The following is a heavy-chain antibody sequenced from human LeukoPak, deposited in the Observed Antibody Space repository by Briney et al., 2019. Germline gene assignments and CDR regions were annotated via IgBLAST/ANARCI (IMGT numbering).Heavy chain of an antibody. CDR2: ISGSGGST. D-gene: IGHD2-2*01. CDR1: GFTFSSYA. Sequence: GGSLRLSCAASGFTFSSYAMSWVRQAPGKGLEWVSAISGSGGSTYYADSVKGRFTISRDDSKNTLYLQMNSLRAEDTAVYYCAKEGVVPAAIGTNWFDPWGQGTLVTVSS. V-gene: IGHV3-23*01. CDR3: AKEGVVPAAIGTNWFDP. J-gene: IGHJ5*02.